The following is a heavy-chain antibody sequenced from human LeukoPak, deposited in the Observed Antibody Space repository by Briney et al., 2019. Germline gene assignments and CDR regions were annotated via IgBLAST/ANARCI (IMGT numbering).Heavy chain of an antibody. V-gene: IGHV3-23*01. CDR2: ISGSGGGT. CDR1: GITLSNYG. CDR3: AKRGVVIRVILVGFHKEAYYFDS. Sequence: GGSLRLSCAVSGITLSNYGMSWVRQAPGKGLQWVAGISGSGGGTNYADSVKGRFTISRDNRKNTLYLQMNSLRAEDTAVYFCAKRGVVIRVILVGFHKEAYYFDSWGQGALVTVSS. D-gene: IGHD3-22*01. J-gene: IGHJ4*02.